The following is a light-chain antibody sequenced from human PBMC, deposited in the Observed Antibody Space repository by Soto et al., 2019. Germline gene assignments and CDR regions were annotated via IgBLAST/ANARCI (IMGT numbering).Light chain of an antibody. CDR3: MQALEMRT. Sequence: DIVMTQSPLSLPVTPGEPASISCRSSQSLLYSNGYNYLDWYLQKPGQSLQLLIYLGSNRASGVPDRFSGSGSGTDFTLKISRVEAEDVGVYYCMQALEMRTFGQGTKLEIK. J-gene: IGKJ2*02. CDR2: LGS. CDR1: QSLLYSNGYNY. V-gene: IGKV2-28*01.